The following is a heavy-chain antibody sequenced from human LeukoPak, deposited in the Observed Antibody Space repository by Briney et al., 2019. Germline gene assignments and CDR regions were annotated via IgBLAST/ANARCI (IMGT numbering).Heavy chain of an antibody. Sequence: ASVMVSCKASGYTFTSYGISWVRQAPGQGLEWMGWISAYNGNTNYAQKLQGRVTMTTDTSTSTAYMELRSLGSDDTAVYYCARDIVVVVAATWEYNWFDPWGQGTLVTVSS. CDR2: ISAYNGNT. V-gene: IGHV1-18*01. CDR3: ARDIVVVVAATWEYNWFDP. J-gene: IGHJ5*02. D-gene: IGHD2-15*01. CDR1: GYTFTSYG.